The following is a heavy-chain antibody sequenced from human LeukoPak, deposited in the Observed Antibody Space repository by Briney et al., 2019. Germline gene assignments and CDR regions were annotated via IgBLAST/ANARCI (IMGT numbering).Heavy chain of an antibody. V-gene: IGHV5-51*01. Sequence: GESLKISCQGSGYNFSRHWIGWVRQMPGKGLEWMAIIYPGDSDIRYSPSFQGHITISADKSISSAYLQWSSLKASDTAIYYCALTGNSLPFDFWGQGTLVTVSS. CDR2: IYPGDSDI. CDR3: ALTGNSLPFDF. J-gene: IGHJ4*02. CDR1: GYNFSRHW.